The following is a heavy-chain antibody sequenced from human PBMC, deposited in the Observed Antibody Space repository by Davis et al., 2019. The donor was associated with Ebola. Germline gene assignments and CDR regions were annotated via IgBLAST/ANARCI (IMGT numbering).Heavy chain of an antibody. CDR2: ISNSSSYI. Sequence: GESLKISCAASGFTFSSYSMNWVRQAPGKGLEWVSSISNSSSYIYYADSVKGRFTISRDNAKNSLYLQMNSLRAEDTAVYYCAREYSSSWYDRAYFDYWGQGTLVTVSS. CDR3: AREYSSSWYDRAYFDY. V-gene: IGHV3-21*01. J-gene: IGHJ4*02. D-gene: IGHD6-13*01. CDR1: GFTFSSYS.